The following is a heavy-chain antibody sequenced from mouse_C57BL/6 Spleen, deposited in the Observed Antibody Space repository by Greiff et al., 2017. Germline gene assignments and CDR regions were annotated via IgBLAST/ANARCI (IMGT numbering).Heavy chain of an antibody. J-gene: IGHJ4*01. V-gene: IGHV1-55*01. CDR1: GYTFTSYW. CDR3: ARKGGNYPYYAMDY. CDR2: IYPGSGST. D-gene: IGHD2-1*01. Sequence: QVQLQQPGAELVKPGASVKMSCKASGYTFTSYWITWVKQRPGQGLEWIGDIYPGSGSTNYNEKFKSKATLTVDTSSSTAYMQLSSLTSEDSAVYYCARKGGNYPYYAMDYWGQGTSVTVSS.